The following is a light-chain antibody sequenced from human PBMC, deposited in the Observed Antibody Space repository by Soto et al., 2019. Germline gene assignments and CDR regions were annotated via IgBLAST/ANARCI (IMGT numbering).Light chain of an antibody. Sequence: EIVMTQSPATLAVSPGERATLSCRASQSVSSNLAWYQQKPGQAPRLLIYGASTRATGIPARSSGSGSGTEFTLTISSLQPDDFETYYCQHYNSYSEAFGQGTKVDIK. CDR3: QHYNSYSEA. J-gene: IGKJ1*01. CDR1: QSVSSN. CDR2: GAS. V-gene: IGKV3-15*01.